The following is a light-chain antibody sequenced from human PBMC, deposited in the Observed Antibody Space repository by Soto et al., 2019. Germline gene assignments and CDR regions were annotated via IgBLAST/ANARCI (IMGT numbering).Light chain of an antibody. CDR1: QDISND. CDR3: QQCDSCPRT. CDR2: DAS. Sequence: DIQMTQSPASLSAFLGDRVTISCRASQDISNDLLWYQQKPPKAPKRLIYDASSLETGVPSRVSGNGSGTDFTFTISSLQPEDVATHYSQQCDSCPRTFGGGTKVEIK. J-gene: IGKJ4*01. V-gene: IGKV1-33*01.